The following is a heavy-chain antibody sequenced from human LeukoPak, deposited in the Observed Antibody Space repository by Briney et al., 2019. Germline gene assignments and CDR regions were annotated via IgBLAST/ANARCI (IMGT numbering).Heavy chain of an antibody. Sequence: SETLSLTCTVSGGSISSYYWSWIRQPPGKGLEWTGYIYYSGSTNYNPSLKSRVTISVDTSKNQFSLKLSSVTAADTAVYYCAKHSITIFGVVDYMDVWGKGTTVTVSS. CDR1: GGSISSYY. D-gene: IGHD3-3*01. CDR2: IYYSGST. CDR3: AKHSITIFGVVDYMDV. V-gene: IGHV4-59*01. J-gene: IGHJ6*03.